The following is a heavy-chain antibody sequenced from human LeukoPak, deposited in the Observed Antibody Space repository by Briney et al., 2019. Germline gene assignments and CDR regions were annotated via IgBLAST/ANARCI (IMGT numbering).Heavy chain of an antibody. CDR3: ARENLSSMVRGEIDY. CDR1: GYTFTSYY. D-gene: IGHD3-10*01. Sequence: ASVKVSCKASGYTFTSYYMHWVRQAPGQGLEWMGIINPSGGSTSYAQKFQGRVTMTRDTSTSTVYMELSSLRSEDTAVYYCARENLSSMVRGEIDYWGQGTLVTVSS. V-gene: IGHV1-46*01. J-gene: IGHJ4*02. CDR2: INPSGGST.